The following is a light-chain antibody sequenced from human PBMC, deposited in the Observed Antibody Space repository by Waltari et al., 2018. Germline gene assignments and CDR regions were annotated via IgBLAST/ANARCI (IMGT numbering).Light chain of an antibody. Sequence: VLTQFPDTLSVSPGERATPPCRASQSVTTNLAWYQQKPGLPPRLPIYGASTRATGVPARFSGSGSGTEFTLIISSLQSEDFAVYYCQQYHQRPPWTFGQGTKVEIK. CDR2: GAS. V-gene: IGKV3-15*01. CDR1: QSVTTN. CDR3: QQYHQRPPWT. J-gene: IGKJ1*01.